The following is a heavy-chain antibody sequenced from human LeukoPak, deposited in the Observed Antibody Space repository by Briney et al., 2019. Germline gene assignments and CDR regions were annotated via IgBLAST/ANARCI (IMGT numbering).Heavy chain of an antibody. D-gene: IGHD6-19*01. Sequence: PGGSLRLSCAASGFTFSSYWMSWVRQAPGKGLEWVANIKQDGSEKYYVDSVKGRFTISRDNAKNSLYLQMNSLRAEDTAVYYCARAGLSKEQWLVLLGWTSHTENDYWGQGTLVTVSS. CDR2: IKQDGSEK. V-gene: IGHV3-7*01. J-gene: IGHJ4*02. CDR1: GFTFSSYW. CDR3: ARAGLSKEQWLVLLGWTSHTENDY.